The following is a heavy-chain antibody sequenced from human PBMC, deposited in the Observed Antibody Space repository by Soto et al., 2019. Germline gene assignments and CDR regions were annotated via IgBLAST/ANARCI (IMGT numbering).Heavy chain of an antibody. J-gene: IGHJ5*02. D-gene: IGHD2-15*01. CDR3: TYYCSGGSCNWFDP. Sequence: PGGSLRLSCAASGFTFSNAWMSWVRQAPGKGLEWVGRIKSKTDGGTTDYAAPVKDRFTISRDDSKNTLYLQMNSLKTEDTAVYYCTYYCSGGSCNWFDPWGQGTLVTVSS. V-gene: IGHV3-15*01. CDR2: IKSKTDGGTT. CDR1: GFTFSNAW.